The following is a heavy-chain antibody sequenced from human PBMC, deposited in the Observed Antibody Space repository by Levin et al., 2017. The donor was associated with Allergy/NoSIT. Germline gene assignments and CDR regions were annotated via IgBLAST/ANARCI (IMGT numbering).Heavy chain of an antibody. V-gene: IGHV1-69*04. Sequence: SVKVSCKASGGSFTSYTITWVRQAPGQGLEWMGRIIPILDIAKYAQSFQGRLTITADKSTNTAYMELSSLRSDDTAVYYCARDNPPTSRNIFLDYWGQGTLVTVSS. CDR1: GGSFTSYT. D-gene: IGHD2-21*01. CDR3: ARDNPPTSRNIFLDY. J-gene: IGHJ4*02. CDR2: IIPILDIA.